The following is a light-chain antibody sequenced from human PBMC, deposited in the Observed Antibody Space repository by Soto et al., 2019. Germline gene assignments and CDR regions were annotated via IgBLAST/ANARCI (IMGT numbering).Light chain of an antibody. J-gene: IGKJ4*01. V-gene: IGKV3-15*01. Sequence: EIVMTQSPATLSVSPGERATLSCRASQSVSSNLAWYQQKPGQAPRLLIYGASTRATGIPARFSVSGSGTEFTLTISILQSEDFAVYYCQQYNNWPPPLTFGGGTKVEIK. CDR1: QSVSSN. CDR2: GAS. CDR3: QQYNNWPPPLT.